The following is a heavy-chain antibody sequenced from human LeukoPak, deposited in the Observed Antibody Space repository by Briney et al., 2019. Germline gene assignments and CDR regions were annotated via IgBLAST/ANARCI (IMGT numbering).Heavy chain of an antibody. V-gene: IGHV1-46*01. CDR3: ARRKPDAIPGNYYFYYMDG. J-gene: IGHJ6*03. Sequence: ASVKVSCKASGYTFTSYYMHWVRQAPGQGLEWMGIINPSGGSTSYAQKFQGRVTMTRDTSTSTVYMELRSLRSEDTAVYYCARRKPDAIPGNYYFYYMDGWDKGTTVTVSS. D-gene: IGHD2-2*01. CDR2: INPSGGST. CDR1: GYTFTSYY.